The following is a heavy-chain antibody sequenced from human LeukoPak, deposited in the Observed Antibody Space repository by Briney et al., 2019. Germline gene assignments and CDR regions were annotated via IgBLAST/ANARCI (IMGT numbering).Heavy chain of an antibody. CDR3: ARSQASTNVLRYFDWLFSNGMDV. Sequence: ASVKVSCKASGYTFTSYYMHWVRQAPGQGLEWMGIINPSDGSPSYAQKFQGRLTMTRDTSTSTVYMELSSLRSEDTAVYYCARSQASTNVLRYFDWLFSNGMDVWGQGTTVTVSS. D-gene: IGHD3-9*01. CDR2: INPSDGSP. J-gene: IGHJ6*02. V-gene: IGHV1-46*01. CDR1: GYTFTSYY.